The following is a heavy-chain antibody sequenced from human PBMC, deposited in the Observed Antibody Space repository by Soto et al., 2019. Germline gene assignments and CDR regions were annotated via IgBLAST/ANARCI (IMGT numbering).Heavy chain of an antibody. V-gene: IGHV1-69*13. CDR2: IVPVFGKA. CDR1: GGTFSRSA. Sequence: SVKVSCKASGGTFSRSAINWVRQAPGQGLEWMGGIVPVFGKANYAQKFQGRVTITADESTSTGYMELRSLTSEDTAVYFCARDGTLYDSSAYYYVYWGQGTLVTVSS. J-gene: IGHJ4*02. CDR3: ARDGTLYDSSAYYYVY. D-gene: IGHD3-22*01.